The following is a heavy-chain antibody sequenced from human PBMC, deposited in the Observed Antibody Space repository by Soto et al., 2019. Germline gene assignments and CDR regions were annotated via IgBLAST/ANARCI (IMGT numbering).Heavy chain of an antibody. V-gene: IGHV4-34*01. CDR1: GGSFSGYY. Sequence: SETMSLTCAVYGGSFSGYYWSWIRQPPGKGLEWIGEINHSGSTNYNPSLKSRVTISVDTSKNQFSLKLSSVTAADTAVYYCARMRQPVSFDYWRQGTLVTVSS. J-gene: IGHJ4*02. CDR3: ARMRQPVSFDY. CDR2: INHSGST. D-gene: IGHD6-6*01.